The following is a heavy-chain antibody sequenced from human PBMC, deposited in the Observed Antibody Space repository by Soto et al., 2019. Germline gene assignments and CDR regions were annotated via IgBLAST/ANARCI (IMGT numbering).Heavy chain of an antibody. V-gene: IGHV4-30-4*01. J-gene: IGHJ6*02. CDR3: ARGIGGYSYRYYYYYDMDV. CDR1: GVSISSGDYY. D-gene: IGHD5-18*01. CDR2: IYYSGST. Sequence: QVQLQESGPGLVKPSQTLSLTCTVSGVSISSGDYYWSWIRQPPGKGLEWIVYIYYSGSTYYNPSLKSRVAISVDTSKNQFSLKLSSVTAADTAVFYCARGIGGYSYRYYYYYDMDVWGQGTTVTVSS.